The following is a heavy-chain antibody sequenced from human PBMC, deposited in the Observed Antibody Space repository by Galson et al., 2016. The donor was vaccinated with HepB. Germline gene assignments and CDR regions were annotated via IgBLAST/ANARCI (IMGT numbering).Heavy chain of an antibody. Sequence: SVKVSCKDSGGSFRNFVITWVRQAPGQGLEWMGAISPMFGPANYAQKFPGRVTRTADESTSTAYMQLNSLRADDTAVYYCERGYAVSSGRNRPALFGLDVWGQGTTLIVS. V-gene: IGHV1-69*13. J-gene: IGHJ6*02. CDR2: ISPMFGPA. D-gene: IGHD6-19*01. CDR1: GGSFRNFV. CDR3: ERGYAVSSGRNRPALFGLDV.